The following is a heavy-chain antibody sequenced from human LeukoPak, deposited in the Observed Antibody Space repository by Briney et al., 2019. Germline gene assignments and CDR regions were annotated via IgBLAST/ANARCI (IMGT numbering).Heavy chain of an antibody. J-gene: IGHJ5*02. V-gene: IGHV1-18*04. D-gene: IGHD3-10*01. Sequence: ASVKVSFKASGYTFTSYGINWVRQAPGQGLEWMGWISAYTGDTNYEQKLQGKVTMTKDTSTSTAYMELRSLRSDDTAVYYCARSGRFGELLPFDPWGQGTLVTVSS. CDR1: GYTFTSYG. CDR2: ISAYTGDT. CDR3: ARSGRFGELLPFDP.